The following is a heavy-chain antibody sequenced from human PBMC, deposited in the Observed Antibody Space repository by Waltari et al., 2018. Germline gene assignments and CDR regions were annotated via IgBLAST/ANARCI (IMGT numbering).Heavy chain of an antibody. V-gene: IGHV4-31*03. CDR1: GGSISSGGYY. Sequence: QVQLQESGPGLVKPSQTLSLTCTVSGGSISSGGYYWSWIRQPPGKGLEWIGEINHSAGTIYNPSLKSRVTISVDTSKNQFSLKLSSVTAADTAVYYCARFGRGVRIAALYHYMDVWGKGTTVTVSS. CDR3: ARFGRGVRIAALYHYMDV. D-gene: IGHD6-6*01. J-gene: IGHJ6*03. CDR2: INHSAGT.